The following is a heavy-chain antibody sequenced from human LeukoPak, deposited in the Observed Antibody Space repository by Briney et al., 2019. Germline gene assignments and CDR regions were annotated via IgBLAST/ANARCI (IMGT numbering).Heavy chain of an antibody. CDR1: GFTFSSYA. CDR2: ISYDGSNK. D-gene: IGHD3-3*01. CDR3: ARSLEWLFPNWFDP. J-gene: IGHJ5*02. V-gene: IGHV3-30*04. Sequence: GGSLRLSCAASGFTFSSYAMHWVRQAPGKGLEWVAVISYDGSNKYYADSVKGRFTISRDNAKNSLYLQMNSLRAEDTAVYYCARSLEWLFPNWFDPWGQGTLVTVSS.